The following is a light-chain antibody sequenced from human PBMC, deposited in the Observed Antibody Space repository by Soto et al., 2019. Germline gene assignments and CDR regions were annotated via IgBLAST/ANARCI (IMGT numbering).Light chain of an antibody. CDR1: QSVSSSY. CDR2: GAS. Sequence: EIVLTQSPGTLSLSPGERATLSCGASQSVSSSYLAWYQRKPGQAPRLLIYGASSRATHIPIRFSGSGSGTDFPLTITRLEPEDFAVYYCQQYGSSPPTFGQGTKVEIK. J-gene: IGKJ1*01. V-gene: IGKV3-20*01. CDR3: QQYGSSPPT.